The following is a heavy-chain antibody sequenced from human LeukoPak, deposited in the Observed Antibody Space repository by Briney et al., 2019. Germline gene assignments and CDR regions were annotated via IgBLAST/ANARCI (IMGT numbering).Heavy chain of an antibody. CDR1: GGSISSGSYY. J-gene: IGHJ4*02. CDR2: IYTSGST. CDR3: ARGAVADDYYSDY. V-gene: IGHV4-61*02. Sequence: SETLSLTCTVSGGSISSGSYYWSWIRQPAGKGLEWIGRIYTSGSTNYNPSLKSRVTISVDTSKNQFSLKLSSVTAADTAVYYCARGAVADDYYSDYWGQGTLVTVSS. D-gene: IGHD6-19*01.